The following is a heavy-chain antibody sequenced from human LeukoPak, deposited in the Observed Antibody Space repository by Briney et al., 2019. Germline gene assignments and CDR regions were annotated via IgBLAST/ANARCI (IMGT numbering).Heavy chain of an antibody. CDR1: GGSISSYY. CDR3: ARVVDSPIIAVAGNWFDP. D-gene: IGHD6-19*01. V-gene: IGHV4-59*01. J-gene: IGHJ5*02. Sequence: KTSETLSLTCTVSGGSISSYYWSWIRQPPGKGLEWIWYIYYSGSTNYNPSLKSRVTISVDTSKNQFSLKLNSVTAADTAVYYCARVVDSPIIAVAGNWFDPWGQGTLVTVSS. CDR2: IYYSGST.